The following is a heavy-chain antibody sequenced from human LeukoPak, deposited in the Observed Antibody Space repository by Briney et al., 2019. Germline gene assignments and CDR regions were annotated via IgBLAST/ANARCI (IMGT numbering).Heavy chain of an antibody. CDR3: ARDLLTTLDY. Sequence: SETLSLTCTVSGGSTSSGGYYWSWIHQHPGKGLEWIGYIYYSGSTYYNPSLKSRVTISVDTSKNQFSLKLSSVTAADTAVYYCARDLLTTLDYWGQGTLVTVSS. D-gene: IGHD2-15*01. CDR2: IYYSGST. J-gene: IGHJ4*02. CDR1: GGSTSSGGYY. V-gene: IGHV4-31*03.